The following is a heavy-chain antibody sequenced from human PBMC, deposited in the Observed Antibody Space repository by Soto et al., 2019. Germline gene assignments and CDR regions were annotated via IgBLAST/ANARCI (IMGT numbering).Heavy chain of an antibody. J-gene: IGHJ4*02. V-gene: IGHV4-59*01. CDR3: ARDEGGYHDY. CDR1: GGSISSYY. Sequence: SETLSLTCTVSGGSISSYYWSWIRQPPGKGLEWIGYIYYSGSTNYNPSLKSRVTISVDTSKNQFSLKLSSVTAADTAVYYCARDEGGYHDYWGQGTLVTVSS. D-gene: IGHD2-2*01. CDR2: IYYSGST.